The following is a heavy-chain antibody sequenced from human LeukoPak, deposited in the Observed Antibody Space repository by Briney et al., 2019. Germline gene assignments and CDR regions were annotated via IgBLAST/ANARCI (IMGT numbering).Heavy chain of an antibody. CDR3: ARWVWSSSCFDY. D-gene: IGHD6-13*01. CDR2: INHSGST. CDR1: GGSISSYY. V-gene: IGHV4-34*01. Sequence: PSETLSLTCTVSGGSISSYYWSWIRQPPGKGLEWIGEINHSGSTNYNPSLKSRVTISVDTSKNQFSLKLSSVTAADTAVYYCARWVWSSSCFDYWGQGTLVTVSS. J-gene: IGHJ4*02.